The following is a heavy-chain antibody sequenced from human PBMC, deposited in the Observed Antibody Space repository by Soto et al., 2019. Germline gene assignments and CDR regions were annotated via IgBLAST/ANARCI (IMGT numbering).Heavy chain of an antibody. V-gene: IGHV3-30-3*01. Sequence: QVQLVESGGGVVQPGRSLRLSCAASGFTFSSYSMHWVRQAPGKGLEWVALISYDGNKKYYADSVKGRFTISRDNSKDTLYLQMKSLKPEDTAVYYCARDNAIWQAGIGYFDYWGQGTLVTVSS. CDR2: ISYDGNKK. CDR1: GFTFSSYS. J-gene: IGHJ4*02. D-gene: IGHD6-13*01. CDR3: ARDNAIWQAGIGYFDY.